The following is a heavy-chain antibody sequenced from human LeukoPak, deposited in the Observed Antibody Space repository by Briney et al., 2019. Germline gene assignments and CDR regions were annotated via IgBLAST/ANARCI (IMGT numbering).Heavy chain of an antibody. CDR3: APLPCSSTSCPYFDY. Sequence: GGSLRLSCAASGFTFSSYTMSWVRQAPGKGLEWVSAISGSGGSTYYADSVKGRFTISRDNSKNTLYLQMNSLRAEDTAVYYCAPLPCSSTSCPYFDYWGQGTLVTVSS. CDR2: ISGSGGST. J-gene: IGHJ4*02. CDR1: GFTFSSYT. V-gene: IGHV3-23*01. D-gene: IGHD2-2*01.